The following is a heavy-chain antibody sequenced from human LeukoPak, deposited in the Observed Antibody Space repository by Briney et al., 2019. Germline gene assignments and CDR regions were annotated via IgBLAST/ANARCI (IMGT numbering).Heavy chain of an antibody. Sequence: RAGGSLRLSCAASGFTFSSYAMSWVRQAPGKGLEWVSAISGSGGSTYYADSVKGRFTISRDNSKNTLYLQMNSLRAEDTAVYYCAKAKAYSVVVVAAIFNDYWGQGTLVTVSS. V-gene: IGHV3-23*01. CDR1: GFTFSSYA. CDR2: ISGSGGST. CDR3: AKAKAYSVVVVAAIFNDY. D-gene: IGHD2-15*01. J-gene: IGHJ4*02.